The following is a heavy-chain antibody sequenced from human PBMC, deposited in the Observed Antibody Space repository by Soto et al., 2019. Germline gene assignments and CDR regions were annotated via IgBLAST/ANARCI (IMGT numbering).Heavy chain of an antibody. D-gene: IGHD3-22*01. CDR3: AISGGYDNTSPFDY. CDR2: ISGSGNT. CDR1: GFTFNNYA. Sequence: GGSLRLSCVASGFTFNNYAMSWVRQVPGKGLEWVSGISGSGNTYYADSVKGRFTISRDNSKNTLYLQMISLRTEDTAVYHCAISGGYDNTSPFDYWGQGTQVTVSS. V-gene: IGHV3-23*01. J-gene: IGHJ4*02.